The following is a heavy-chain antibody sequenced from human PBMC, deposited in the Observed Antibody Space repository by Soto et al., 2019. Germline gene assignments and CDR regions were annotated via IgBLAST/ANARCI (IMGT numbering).Heavy chain of an antibody. Sequence: GSEYKFIDHCVRRISQKHGKGLEWMGIIYPGDSDTRYSPSFQGQVTISADKSISTAYLQWSSLKASDTAMYYCARCTTGTTRCSYGMGVWAQGTTVTGSS. V-gene: IGHV5-51*01. CDR3: ARCTTGTTRCSYGMGV. J-gene: IGHJ6*01. CDR2: IYPGDSDT. CDR1: EYKFIDHC. D-gene: IGHD1-7*01.